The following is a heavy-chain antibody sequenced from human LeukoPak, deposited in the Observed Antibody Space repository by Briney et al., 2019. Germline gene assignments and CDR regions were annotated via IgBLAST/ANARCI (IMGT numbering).Heavy chain of an antibody. Sequence: PGGSLRLSCAASGFTFSDYYMSWIRQAPGKGLEWVSYISSSGSTIYYADSVKGRFTISRDNAKNSLYLQMNSLRAEDTAVYYCARVIGRYCSGGSCYPYYYYGMDVWGQGTTVTVSS. D-gene: IGHD2-15*01. CDR2: ISSSGSTI. V-gene: IGHV3-11*01. J-gene: IGHJ6*02. CDR3: ARVIGRYCSGGSCYPYYYYGMDV. CDR1: GFTFSDYY.